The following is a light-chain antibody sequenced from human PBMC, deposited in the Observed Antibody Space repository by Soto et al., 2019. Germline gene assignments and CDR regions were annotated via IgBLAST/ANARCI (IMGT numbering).Light chain of an antibody. Sequence: QSVLTQPASLSGSPGQSITISCTGTSSDIGAYDYVSWFQQHPGKAPKLMISEVNNRPSGVPDRFSGSKSGTSASLAISGLQSEDEADYYCAAWDDSLSGYVFGTGTKVTVL. CDR2: EVN. CDR3: AAWDDSLSGYV. V-gene: IGLV2-14*01. J-gene: IGLJ1*01. CDR1: SSDIGAYDY.